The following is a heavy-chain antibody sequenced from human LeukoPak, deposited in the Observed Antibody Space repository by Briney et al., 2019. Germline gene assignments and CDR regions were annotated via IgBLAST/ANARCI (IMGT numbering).Heavy chain of an antibody. V-gene: IGHV3-66*01. CDR3: ARGRRLTGEAFDI. J-gene: IGHJ3*02. CDR2: IYSGGST. Sequence: GGSLRLSCAASGFTVSSNYMSWVRQAPGKGLEWVSVIYSGGSTYYADSVKGRFTISRDNSKNTLYLQMNSLRAEDTAVYYCARGRRLTGEAFDIWGQGTMVTVSS. CDR1: GFTVSSNY. D-gene: IGHD7-27*01.